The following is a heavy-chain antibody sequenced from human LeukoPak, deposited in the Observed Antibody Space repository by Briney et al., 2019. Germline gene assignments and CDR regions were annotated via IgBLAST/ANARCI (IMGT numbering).Heavy chain of an antibody. CDR2: KKSKSAGGTT. Sequence: KGLKWVGRKKSKSAGGTTDYAARVKGRFTISRDDAKNTLYLQMNSPKTEDTAVYYCATDYRRRLMMVRGVNDAFDIWGQGTMVTVSS. D-gene: IGHD3-10*01. CDR3: ATDYRRRLMMVRGVNDAFDI. J-gene: IGHJ3*02. V-gene: IGHV3-15*01.